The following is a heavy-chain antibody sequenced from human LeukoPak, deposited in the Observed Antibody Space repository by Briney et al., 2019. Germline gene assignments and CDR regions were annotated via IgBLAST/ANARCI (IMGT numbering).Heavy chain of an antibody. V-gene: IGHV4-39*01. D-gene: IGHD2-15*01. CDR3: ARLKSLNCSGGSCSAFGAFDI. Sequence: SETLSLTCAVSGGSIRSSTYYWGWIRQPPGKGLEWIGNIYYSGSTYYNPSLKSRVTMSVDTSMNQFSLKLSSVTAADPAVYYCARLKSLNCSGGSCSAFGAFDIWGQGTMVTVSS. CDR2: IYYSGST. J-gene: IGHJ3*02. CDR1: GGSIRSSTYY.